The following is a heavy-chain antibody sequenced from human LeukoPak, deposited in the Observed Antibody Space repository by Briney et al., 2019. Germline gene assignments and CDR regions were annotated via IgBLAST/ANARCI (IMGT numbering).Heavy chain of an antibody. CDR1: NDSISTLY. Sequence: SETLSLTCTVSNDSISTLYWGWIRQPPGKGLEFIGYIFYSGNTNVKPSLKGRVTLSLDTSKNQFSLRLNSVTAADTAVYYCARGGSAAKYYFDSWGQGTLVTVSS. J-gene: IGHJ4*02. V-gene: IGHV4-59*11. CDR3: ARGGSAAKYYFDS. D-gene: IGHD6-13*01. CDR2: IFYSGNT.